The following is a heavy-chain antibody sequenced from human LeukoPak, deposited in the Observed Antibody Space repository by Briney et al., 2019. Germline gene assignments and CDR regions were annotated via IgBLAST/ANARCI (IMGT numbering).Heavy chain of an antibody. Sequence: PGGSLRLSCAASGFTFSSYWMHWVRQTPGKGLVWVSCLNSDGGHINYADSVKGRFTISRDSAENTLYLQLNSLRAEDTAVYYCARDFTGAVGAFDIWGQGTMVTVSS. CDR1: GFTFSSYW. J-gene: IGHJ3*02. CDR3: ARDFTGAVGAFDI. D-gene: IGHD1-14*01. V-gene: IGHV3-74*01. CDR2: LNSDGGHI.